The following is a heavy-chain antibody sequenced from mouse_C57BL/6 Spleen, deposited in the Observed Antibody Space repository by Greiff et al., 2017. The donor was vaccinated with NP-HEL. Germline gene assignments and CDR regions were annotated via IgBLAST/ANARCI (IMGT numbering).Heavy chain of an antibody. Sequence: DVMLVESGGGLVKPGGSLKLSCAASGFTFSSYAMSWVRQTPEKRLEWVATISDGGSYTYYPDNVKGRFTISRDNAKNNLYLQMSHLKSEDTAMYYCARYGSSSFDYWGQGTTLTVSS. D-gene: IGHD1-1*01. CDR1: GFTFSSYA. J-gene: IGHJ2*01. CDR3: ARYGSSSFDY. CDR2: ISDGGSYT. V-gene: IGHV5-4*03.